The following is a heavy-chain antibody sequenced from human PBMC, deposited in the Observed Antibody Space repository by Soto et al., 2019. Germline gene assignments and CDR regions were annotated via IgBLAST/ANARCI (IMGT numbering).Heavy chain of an antibody. V-gene: IGHV3-74*01. D-gene: IGHD2-15*01. J-gene: IGHJ6*02. CDR3: ARGGGCSGGSCYPLYYGLDV. CDR2: INSDGSST. Sequence: EVQLVESGGGLVQPGGSLRLSCAASGFTFSSYWMLWVRQAPGKGLVWVSRINSDGSSTSYADSVKGRFTISRDNAKNTRYLQMKSLRAEDTAVYYCARGGGCSGGSCYPLYYGLDVWGQGTTVTVAS. CDR1: GFTFSSYW.